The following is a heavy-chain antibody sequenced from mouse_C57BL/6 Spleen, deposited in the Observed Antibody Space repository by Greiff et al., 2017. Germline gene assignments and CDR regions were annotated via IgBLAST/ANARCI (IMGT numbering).Heavy chain of an antibody. J-gene: IGHJ3*01. CDR1: GYTFTDYY. Sequence: EVQLQQPGPELVRPGASVKISCKASGYTFTDYYMNWVKQSHGKSLEWIGDINPNNGGTSYNQKFKGKATLTVDTSSSTAYMELRSLTSEDSAVYYCAGDWDVACWGQGTLVTVAA. CDR2: INPNNGGT. CDR3: AGDWDVAC. V-gene: IGHV1-26*01. D-gene: IGHD4-1*01.